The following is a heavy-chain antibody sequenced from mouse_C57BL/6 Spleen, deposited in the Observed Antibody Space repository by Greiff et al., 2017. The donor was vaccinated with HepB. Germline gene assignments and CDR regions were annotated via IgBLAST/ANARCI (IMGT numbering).Heavy chain of an antibody. CDR1: GYTFTSYW. D-gene: IGHD1-1*01. J-gene: IGHJ2*01. V-gene: IGHV1-64*01. CDR3: AREGVTTVVANYFDY. Sequence: VQLQQSGAELVKPGASVKLSCKASGYTFTSYWMHWVKQRPGQGLEWIGMIHPNSGSTNYNEKFKSKATLTVDKSSSTAYMQLSSLTSEDSAVYYCAREGVTTVVANYFDYWGQGTTLTVSS. CDR2: IHPNSGST.